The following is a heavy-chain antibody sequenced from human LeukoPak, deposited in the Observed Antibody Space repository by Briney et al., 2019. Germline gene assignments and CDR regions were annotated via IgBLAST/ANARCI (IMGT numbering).Heavy chain of an antibody. CDR1: GYTFTGYY. D-gene: IGHD5-12*01. CDR2: INPNSGGT. V-gene: IGHV1-2*02. J-gene: IGHJ4*02. Sequence: ASVKVSCKASGYTFTGYYTHWVRQAPGQGLEWMGWINPNSGGTNYAQKFQGRVTMTRDTSISTAYMELSRLRSDDTAVYYCARDWGGGYDSFDYWGQGTLVTVSS. CDR3: ARDWGGGYDSFDY.